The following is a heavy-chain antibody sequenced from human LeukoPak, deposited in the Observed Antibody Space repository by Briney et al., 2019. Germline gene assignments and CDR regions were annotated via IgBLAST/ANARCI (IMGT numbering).Heavy chain of an antibody. CDR1: GGSSSSYY. CDR2: INQSGST. CDR3: ARAYRAHQTFHSYHYFDY. V-gene: IGHV4-34*01. J-gene: IGHJ4*02. Sequence: SETLSLTCAVYGGSSSSYYWNWIRQSPGKGLEWIGEINQSGSTKYNPSLESRVTISGDTSKNQFSLRLNSVTAADTAVYFCARAYRAHQTFHSYHYFDYWGQGTLVTVSS. D-gene: IGHD5-18*01.